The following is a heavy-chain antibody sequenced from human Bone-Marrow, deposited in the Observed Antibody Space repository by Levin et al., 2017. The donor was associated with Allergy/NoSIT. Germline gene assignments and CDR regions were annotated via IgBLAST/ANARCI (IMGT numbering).Heavy chain of an antibody. J-gene: IGHJ4*02. D-gene: IGHD3-3*01. Sequence: NPSETLSLTCTVSGGSISSGGYYWNWIRQHPGKGLEWIGYVYHSGSTEYNPSLRSRVSILVDTSNNQFSLRLNSVTAADTAVYYCAKSAVTYYDFYRGYSYPYYFDYWGQGTLVSVSS. CDR2: VYHSGST. CDR1: GGSISSGGYY. CDR3: AKSAVTYYDFYRGYSYPYYFDY. V-gene: IGHV4-31*03.